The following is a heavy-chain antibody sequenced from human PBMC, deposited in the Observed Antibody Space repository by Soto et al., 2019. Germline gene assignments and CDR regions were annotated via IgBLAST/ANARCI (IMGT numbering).Heavy chain of an antibody. Sequence: SETLSLTCNVSGASASSGSHYWSWIRQPPGKGLEWIGHIYFSGSTKYNPSLKSRVTISVDMSKNQFSLRVISVTAADTAVYYCARERVTPAYTFEFWGQGTLVTVFS. V-gene: IGHV4-61*01. CDR1: GASASSGSHY. D-gene: IGHD3-16*01. CDR3: ARERVTPAYTFEF. CDR2: IYFSGST. J-gene: IGHJ4*02.